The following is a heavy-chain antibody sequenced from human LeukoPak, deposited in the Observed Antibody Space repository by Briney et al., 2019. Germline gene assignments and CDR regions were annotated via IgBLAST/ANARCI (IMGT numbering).Heavy chain of an antibody. CDR3: AKGSNRKLRYFDWSTRDYYMDV. J-gene: IGHJ6*03. CDR2: ISGSGGST. D-gene: IGHD3-9*01. CDR1: GFTFSSYG. V-gene: IGHV3-23*01. Sequence: GGSLRLSCAASGFTFSSYGVSWVRQAPGKGLEWVSAISGSGGSTYYADSVKGRFTISRDNSKNTLYLQMNSLRAEDTAVYYCAKGSNRKLRYFDWSTRDYYMDVWGKGTTVTVSS.